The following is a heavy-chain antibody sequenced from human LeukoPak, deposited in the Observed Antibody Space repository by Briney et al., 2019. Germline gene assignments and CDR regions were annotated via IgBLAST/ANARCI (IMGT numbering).Heavy chain of an antibody. CDR2: IYYSGST. CDR3: ANSQREWLNWFDP. D-gene: IGHD6-19*01. J-gene: IGHJ5*02. CDR1: GGSISGYY. V-gene: IGHV4-59*01. Sequence: SETLSLTCTVSGGSISGYYWSWIRQPPGKGLEWIGYIYYSGSTNYNPSLKSRVTISVDTSKNQFSLKLSSVTAADTAVYYCANSQREWLNWFDPWGQGTLVTVSS.